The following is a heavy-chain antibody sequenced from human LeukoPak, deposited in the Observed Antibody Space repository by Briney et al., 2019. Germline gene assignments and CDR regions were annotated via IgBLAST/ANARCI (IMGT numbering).Heavy chain of an antibody. CDR1: GFTFDDYA. CDR2: ISWNSGSI. D-gene: IGHD3-9*01. J-gene: IGHJ4*02. V-gene: IGHV3-9*01. CDR3: AKDMDDTLTAADY. Sequence: PGRSLRLSCAASGFTFDDYAMHWVRQAPGKGLEWVSGISWNSGSIGYADSVKGRFTISRDNAKNSLYLQMNSLRAEDTALYYCAKDMDDTLTAADYWGQGTLVTVSS.